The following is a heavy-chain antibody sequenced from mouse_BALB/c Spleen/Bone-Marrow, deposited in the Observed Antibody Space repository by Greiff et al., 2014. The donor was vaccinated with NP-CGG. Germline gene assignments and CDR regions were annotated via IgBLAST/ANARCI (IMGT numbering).Heavy chain of an antibody. V-gene: IGHV5-6*02. Sequence: EVMLVESGGDLVKPGGSLKLSCAASGFTFSKYGMSWVRQTPDKRLEWVANISSGGSYTYYPDSVKGRFTISRDNAKNTLYLQMSSLKSEDTAMYYCARQYGNFGVMDYWGQGTSVTVSP. CDR1: GFTFSKYG. CDR2: ISSGGSYT. D-gene: IGHD2-1*01. CDR3: ARQYGNFGVMDY. J-gene: IGHJ4*01.